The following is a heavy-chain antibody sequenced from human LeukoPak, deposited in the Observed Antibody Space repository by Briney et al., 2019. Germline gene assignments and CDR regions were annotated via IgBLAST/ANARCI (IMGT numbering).Heavy chain of an antibody. CDR3: VSGGGSQSLGY. CDR1: GFTFSSYW. J-gene: IGHJ4*02. V-gene: IGHV3-74*01. CDR2: LTIDGSTT. Sequence: GGSLGLSCAASGFTFSSYWMHWVRHAPGKGLVWLSRLTIDGSTTSYADSVKGRFTISRDNAKNTVYMQMNSLRAEDTAVYYCVSGGGSQSLGYWGQGTLVSVSS. D-gene: IGHD1-26*01.